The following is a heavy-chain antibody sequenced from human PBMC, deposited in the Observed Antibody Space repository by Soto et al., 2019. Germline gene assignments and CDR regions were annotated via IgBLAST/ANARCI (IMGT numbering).Heavy chain of an antibody. CDR1: GFTFSSYG. Sequence: QVQLVESGGGVVQPGRALRLSCAASGFTFSSYGMHWVRQAPGKGLEWVAVIWYDGSNKYYADSVKGRFTISRDNSKNTLYLQMISLRAEDTAVYYCARVRRGVGAFDIWGQGTMVTVSS. D-gene: IGHD2-8*01. CDR2: IWYDGSNK. J-gene: IGHJ3*02. CDR3: ARVRRGVGAFDI. V-gene: IGHV3-33*01.